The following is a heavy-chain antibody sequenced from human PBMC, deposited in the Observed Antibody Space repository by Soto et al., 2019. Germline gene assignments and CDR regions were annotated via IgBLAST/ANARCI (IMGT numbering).Heavy chain of an antibody. CDR2: ISTSGDYI. CDR1: GFTFSTSS. CDR3: ARGPAAAPPTWFDP. V-gene: IGHV3-21*01. J-gene: IGHJ5*02. D-gene: IGHD6-13*01. Sequence: GGSLILSCAASGFTFSTSSMNWVRQAPGKGLEWVSSISTSGDYIYYAGSLKGRFTISRDNAKNSLYLQMNGLRADDTAVYYCARGPAAAPPTWFDPWGQGTLVTVSS.